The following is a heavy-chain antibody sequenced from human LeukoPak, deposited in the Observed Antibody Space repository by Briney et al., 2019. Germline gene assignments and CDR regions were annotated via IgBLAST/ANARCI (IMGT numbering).Heavy chain of an antibody. CDR1: GFTVSSNY. CDR2: IYSGGST. D-gene: IGHD1-26*01. V-gene: IGHV3-66*01. CDR3: ARVAYYYFDY. Sequence: GGSLRLSCAASGFTVSSNYMSWVRQAPGKGLEWVSVIYSGGSTYYADSVKGRFTISRDNSKDTLYLQMNSLRAEDTAVYYCARVAYYYFDYWGQGTLVTVSS. J-gene: IGHJ4*02.